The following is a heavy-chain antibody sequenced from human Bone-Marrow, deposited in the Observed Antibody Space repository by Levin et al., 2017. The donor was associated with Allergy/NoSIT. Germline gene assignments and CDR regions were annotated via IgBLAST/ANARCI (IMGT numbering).Heavy chain of an antibody. D-gene: IGHD2-2*01. CDR3: ARDRLDVVVPAAMEDYAYFDY. Sequence: GESLKISCAASGFTFSSYSMNWVRQAPGKGLEWVSSISSSSSYIYYADSVKGRFTISRDNAKNSLYLQMNSLRAEDTAVYYCARDRLDVVVPAAMEDYAYFDYWGQGTLVTVSS. CDR2: ISSSSSYI. J-gene: IGHJ4*02. CDR1: GFTFSSYS. V-gene: IGHV3-21*01.